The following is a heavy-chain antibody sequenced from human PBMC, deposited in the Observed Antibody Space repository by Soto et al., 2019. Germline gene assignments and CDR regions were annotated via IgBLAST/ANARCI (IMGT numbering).Heavy chain of an antibody. D-gene: IGHD2-21*02. V-gene: IGHV4-30-2*01. J-gene: IGHJ5*02. CDR1: GGSISSGFYS. Sequence: SETLSLTCAVSGGSISSGFYSWSWIRQPPGQGLEWIGYIYNSGNTYYNPSLMSRVTISVDRSQNHFSLRLTSVTAADTAVYYCARGSDGVWNWFDPWGQGTQVTVSS. CDR3: ARGSDGVWNWFDP. CDR2: IYNSGNT.